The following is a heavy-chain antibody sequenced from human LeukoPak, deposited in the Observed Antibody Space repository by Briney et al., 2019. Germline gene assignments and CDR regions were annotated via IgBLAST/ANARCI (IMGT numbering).Heavy chain of an antibody. J-gene: IGHJ4*02. CDR3: ARDKRDCTTTTCYDYFDY. V-gene: IGHV1-2*02. CDR2: INPNSGAT. Sequence: GASVKVSCKASGYTFSGYYVYWVRQAPGQGLECVGWINPNSGATNYAQKFQYRATMTRDTSVSTAYMELSRLRSDDTAVYYCARDKRDCTTTTCYDYFDYWGQGTLVTVSS. CDR1: GYTFSGYY. D-gene: IGHD2-2*01.